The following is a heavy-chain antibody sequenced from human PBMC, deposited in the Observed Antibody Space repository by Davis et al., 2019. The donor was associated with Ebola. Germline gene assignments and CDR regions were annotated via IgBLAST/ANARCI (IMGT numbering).Heavy chain of an antibody. CDR2: ISSYNGNT. Sequence: ASVKVSCKASGYTFTSYGISWVRQAPGQGLEWIGWISSYNGNTNYAQKLQGRVTMTTDTSTSTAYMELRSLRSDDTAVYYCARDLGKTLADHADYWGQGTLVTVSS. D-gene: IGHD6-19*01. CDR1: GYTFTSYG. CDR3: ARDLGKTLADHADY. V-gene: IGHV1-18*01. J-gene: IGHJ4*02.